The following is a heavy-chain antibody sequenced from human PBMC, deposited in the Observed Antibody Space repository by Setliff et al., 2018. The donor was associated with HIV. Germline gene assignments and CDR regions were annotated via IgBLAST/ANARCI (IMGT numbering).Heavy chain of an antibody. V-gene: IGHV3-23*01. J-gene: IGHJ4*02. Sequence: GGSLRLSCAASGFTFSNYAMTWVRQAPGKGLEWVSTIINSGGTTYYADSVKGRFTISRDNSKNTMYLQMNSLRDEDTAVYFCAKDIQCSGGSCKHFDCWGQGTRVTV. CDR1: GFTFSNYA. CDR3: AKDIQCSGGSCKHFDC. CDR2: IINSGGTT. D-gene: IGHD2-15*01.